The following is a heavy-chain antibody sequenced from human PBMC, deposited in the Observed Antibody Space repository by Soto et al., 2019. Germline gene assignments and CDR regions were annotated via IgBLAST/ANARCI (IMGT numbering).Heavy chain of an antibody. CDR2: INHSGST. D-gene: IGHD6-13*01. J-gene: IGHJ6*02. V-gene: IGHV4-34*01. Sequence: SETLSLNCAVYGGSFSGYYWSWFRQPPGKGLEWIGEINHSGSTNYNPSLKSRVTISVDTSKNTLYLQMNSLRAEDTAVYYCASTIAAAGHYYYYYGMDVWGQGTTVTVSS. CDR3: ASTIAAAGHYYYYYGMDV. CDR1: GGSFSGYY.